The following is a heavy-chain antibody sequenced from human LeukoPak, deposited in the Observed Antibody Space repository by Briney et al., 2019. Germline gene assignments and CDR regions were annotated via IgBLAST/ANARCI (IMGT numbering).Heavy chain of an antibody. CDR1: GGSISSSSYY. D-gene: IGHD3-10*01. CDR3: ARAAGQYYGSGSLAPLYYFDY. CDR2: IYYSGST. V-gene: IGHV4-39*07. Sequence: PSETLSLTCTVSGGSISSSSYYWGWIRQPPGKGLEWIGRIYYSGSTYYNPSLKSRVTISKDTSKNQFSLKLSSVTAADTAVYYCARAAGQYYGSGSLAPLYYFDYWGQGTLVTVSS. J-gene: IGHJ4*02.